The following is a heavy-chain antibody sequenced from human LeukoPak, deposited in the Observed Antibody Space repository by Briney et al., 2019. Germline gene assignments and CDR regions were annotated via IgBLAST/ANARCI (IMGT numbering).Heavy chain of an antibody. CDR2: INHSGST. CDR3: ARATIAARDYYYYYYGMDV. CDR1: GGSFSGYY. V-gene: IGHV4-34*01. D-gene: IGHD6-6*01. Sequence: SETLSLTCAVYGGSFSGYYWSWIRQPPGKGLEWIGEINHSGSTNYNPSLKSRVTISVDTSKNQFSLKLSSVTAADTAVYYCARATIAARDYYYYYYGMDVWGRGTTVTVSS. J-gene: IGHJ6*02.